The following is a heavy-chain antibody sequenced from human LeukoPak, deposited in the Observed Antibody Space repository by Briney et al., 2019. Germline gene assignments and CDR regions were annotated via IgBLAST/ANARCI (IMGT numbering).Heavy chain of an antibody. CDR2: ISYDGSNK. CDR1: GFTFSSYA. CDR3: ARDPKIQNSGSYLLDYYYYGMDV. J-gene: IGHJ6*02. V-gene: IGHV3-30-3*01. Sequence: GRSLRLSCAASGFTFSSYAMHWVRQAPGKGLEWVAVISYDGSNKYYADSVKGRFTISRDNSKNTLYLQMNSLRAEDTAVYYCARDPKIQNSGSYLLDYYYYGMDVWGQGTTVTVSS. D-gene: IGHD1-26*01.